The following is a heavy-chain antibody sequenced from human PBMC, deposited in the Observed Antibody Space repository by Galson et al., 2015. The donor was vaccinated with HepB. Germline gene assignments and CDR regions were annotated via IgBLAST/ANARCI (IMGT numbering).Heavy chain of an antibody. CDR3: ARTSRVKAFDI. CDR1: GGSISSSSYY. D-gene: IGHD4-17*01. V-gene: IGHV4-39*01. J-gene: IGHJ3*02. Sequence: ETLSLTCTVSGGSISSSSYYWGWIRQPPGKGLEWIGSIYYSGSTYYNPSLKSRVTISVDTSKNQFSLKLSSVTAADTAVYYCARTSRVKAFDIWGQGTMVTVSS. CDR2: IYYSGST.